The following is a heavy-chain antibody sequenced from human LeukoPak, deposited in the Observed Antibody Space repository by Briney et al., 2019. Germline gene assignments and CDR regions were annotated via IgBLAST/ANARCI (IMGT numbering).Heavy chain of an antibody. CDR2: IYYSGST. Sequence: SETLSLTCTVSGGSISNYYWSWIRQPPGRGLEWIGHIYYSGSTDYNPSLKSRATISVDTSRNQFSLKLTSVTAADTAVYYCARRSYLYCGGDCYYYMDVWGKGTTVTISS. D-gene: IGHD2-21*01. CDR3: ARRSYLYCGGDCYYYMDV. CDR1: GGSISNYY. V-gene: IGHV4-59*01. J-gene: IGHJ6*03.